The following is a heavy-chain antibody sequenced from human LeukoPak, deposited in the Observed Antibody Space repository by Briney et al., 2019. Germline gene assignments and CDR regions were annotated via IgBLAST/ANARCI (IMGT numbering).Heavy chain of an antibody. Sequence: SETLSLTCALYGGSFSGYYWRWLRQPPGRGLEWIGEINHSGSTNHNPPLKSRVPISVDASKNHFPLKLLSVPSAHAPVFHCARFYDDYGAVNWFDPWGQGNLVTVSS. CDR3: ARFYDDYGAVNWFDP. J-gene: IGHJ5*02. CDR1: GGSFSGYY. CDR2: INHSGST. D-gene: IGHD4-17*01. V-gene: IGHV4-34*01.